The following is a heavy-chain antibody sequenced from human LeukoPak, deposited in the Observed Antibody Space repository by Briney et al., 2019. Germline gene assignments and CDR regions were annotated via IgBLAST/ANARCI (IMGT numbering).Heavy chain of an antibody. Sequence: GASVKVSCKASGYTFTNYAFSWVRQAPGQGLEWVGWINTNNGNTNYVKRLQGRVPMTTDTSTTIAYMELRSLISDDTAVYYCAREREETYGSGSYTFDHWGQGTLVTVSS. CDR3: AREREETYGSGSYTFDH. J-gene: IGHJ4*02. D-gene: IGHD3-10*01. CDR2: INTNNGNT. CDR1: GYTFTNYA. V-gene: IGHV1-18*01.